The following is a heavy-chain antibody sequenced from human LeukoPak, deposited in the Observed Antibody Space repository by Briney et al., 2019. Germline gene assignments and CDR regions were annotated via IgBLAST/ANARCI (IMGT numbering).Heavy chain of an antibody. V-gene: IGHV7-4-1*02. Sequence: ASVKVSCKASGYTFTNYGLNWVRRAPGQGLEWMGWISTNTGNPMYAQGFTGRFVLSLDTSVSTAYLQISSLRAEDTAVYYCARTRSSGYLTFDYWGQGILVTVSS. CDR2: ISTNTGNP. D-gene: IGHD3-22*01. CDR1: GYTFTNYG. J-gene: IGHJ4*02. CDR3: ARTRSSGYLTFDY.